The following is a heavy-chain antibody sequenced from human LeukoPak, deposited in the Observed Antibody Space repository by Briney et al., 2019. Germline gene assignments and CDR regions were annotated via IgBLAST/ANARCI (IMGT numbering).Heavy chain of an antibody. Sequence: PGGSLRLSCAASGFTFSSYSMNWVRQAPGKGLEWVSYISSGSSTIYYADSVKGRFTISRDNAKNSLYLQMNSLRAEDTAVYYCARISGIDCSSTSCYSPLMDVWGKGTTVTVSS. CDR1: GFTFSSYS. V-gene: IGHV3-48*01. CDR2: ISSGSSTI. CDR3: ARISGIDCSSTSCYSPLMDV. J-gene: IGHJ6*03. D-gene: IGHD2-2*02.